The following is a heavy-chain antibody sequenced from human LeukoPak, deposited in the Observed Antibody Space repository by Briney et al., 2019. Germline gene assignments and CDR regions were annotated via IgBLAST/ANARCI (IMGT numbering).Heavy chain of an antibody. Sequence: GASVKVSCKASGYTFTSYGISWVRQAPGQGLEWMGWISGYNGYTNYAQRIQARVTMTADTSTSTAYMEVRSLRSDDTAVYYCARVAPNRRYCSGGSCLNYFDYWGQGTLVTVSS. CDR2: ISGYNGYT. J-gene: IGHJ4*02. CDR3: ARVAPNRRYCSGGSCLNYFDY. CDR1: GYTFTSYG. D-gene: IGHD2-15*01. V-gene: IGHV1-18*01.